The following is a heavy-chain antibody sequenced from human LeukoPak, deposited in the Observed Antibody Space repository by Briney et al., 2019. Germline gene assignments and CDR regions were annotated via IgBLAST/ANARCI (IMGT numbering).Heavy chain of an antibody. Sequence: PGGSLRLSCAASGFTFSSYSMNWVRQAPGKGLEWVSSISSSSSYIYYADSVKGRFTISRDNAKNSLYLQMNSLRAEDTAVYYCARVGSSTSCYGYWGQGTLVTVSS. V-gene: IGHV3-21*01. D-gene: IGHD2-2*01. J-gene: IGHJ4*02. CDR2: ISSSSSYI. CDR3: ARVGSSTSCYGY. CDR1: GFTFSSYS.